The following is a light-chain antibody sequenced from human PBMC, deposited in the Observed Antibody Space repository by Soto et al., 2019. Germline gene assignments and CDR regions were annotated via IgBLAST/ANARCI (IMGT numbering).Light chain of an antibody. Sequence: DIQMTQSPSTLSASVGDRVTITCRASQRINSWLAWDQQKPGKAPNLLIYDASTLESGVPSRFSGSGSGTEFPLTITSLQPGDFATYYCQQYEALWTFGQGTKVEIK. CDR1: QRINSW. CDR2: DAS. CDR3: QQYEALWT. J-gene: IGKJ1*01. V-gene: IGKV1-5*01.